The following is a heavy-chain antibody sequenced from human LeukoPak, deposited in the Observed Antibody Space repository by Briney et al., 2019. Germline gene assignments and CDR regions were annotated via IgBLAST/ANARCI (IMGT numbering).Heavy chain of an antibody. Sequence: PGGSLRLSCAASGFTFSSYEMNWVRQAPGKGLEWVSAISGSGGSTYYADSVKGRFTISRDNSKNTLYLQMNSLRAEDTAVYYCAKDPVATTVTTSAYYWGQGTLVTVSS. CDR3: AKDPVATTVTTSAYY. D-gene: IGHD4-17*01. J-gene: IGHJ4*02. CDR1: GFTFSSYE. V-gene: IGHV3-23*01. CDR2: ISGSGGST.